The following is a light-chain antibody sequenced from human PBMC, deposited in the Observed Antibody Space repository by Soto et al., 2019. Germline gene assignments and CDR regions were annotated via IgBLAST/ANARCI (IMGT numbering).Light chain of an antibody. CDR2: GAS. V-gene: IGKV3-20*01. J-gene: IGKJ5*01. Sequence: EIVMTQSTATLSVSPVERATLSCRASQGVAGNLAWYQQKPGQAPRLLIYGASSRATGIPDRFSGSGSGTDFTLTISRLEPEDFAVFYCQHYDSLPITFGQGTRLEIK. CDR1: QGVAGN. CDR3: QHYDSLPIT.